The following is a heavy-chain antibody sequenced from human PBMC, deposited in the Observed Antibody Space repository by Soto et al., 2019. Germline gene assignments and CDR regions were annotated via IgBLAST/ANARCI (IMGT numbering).Heavy chain of an antibody. CDR2: IYYSGST. J-gene: IGHJ5*02. Sequence: QLQLQESGPGLVKPSETLSLTCTVSGGSISSSSYYWGWIRQPLGKGLEWIGSIYYSGSTYYNPSLKRRFSIPIDTSKNQFSLKLSSVTAADTAVYYCARHYDILTGYYWAWFDPWGQGTLVTVSS. CDR3: ARHYDILTGYYWAWFDP. CDR1: GGSISSSSYY. D-gene: IGHD3-9*01. V-gene: IGHV4-39*01.